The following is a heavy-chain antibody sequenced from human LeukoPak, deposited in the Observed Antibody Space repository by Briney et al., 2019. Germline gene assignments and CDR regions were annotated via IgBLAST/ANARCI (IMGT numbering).Heavy chain of an antibody. D-gene: IGHD6-19*01. CDR1: GFTFSTYD. J-gene: IGHJ4*02. CDR3: VRAPPGSGWLVDY. V-gene: IGHV3-13*04. CDR2: ISTAGDT. Sequence: GRSLRLSYAASGFTFSTYDMRCVRQATGKGLEWVSAISTAGDTYYSRSVSGRFTISRENAENSLYIQMNSLRAGDKAVFYCVRAPPGSGWLVDYWGQGTLVTVSS.